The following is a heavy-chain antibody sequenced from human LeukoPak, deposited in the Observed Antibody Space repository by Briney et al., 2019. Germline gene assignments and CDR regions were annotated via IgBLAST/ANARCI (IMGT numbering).Heavy chain of an antibody. D-gene: IGHD3-22*01. J-gene: IGHJ4*02. CDR2: VWYDGSNK. V-gene: IGHV3-33*08. Sequence: QPGGSLRLSCAASGFTFSSYSMNWVRQAPGKGLEWVAVVWYDGSNKYYADSVKGRFTISRDNSKNTLYLQMNSLRAEDTAMFYCARAAYDSSGYLTLWGQGTLVSVSS. CDR1: GFTFSSYS. CDR3: ARAAYDSSGYLTL.